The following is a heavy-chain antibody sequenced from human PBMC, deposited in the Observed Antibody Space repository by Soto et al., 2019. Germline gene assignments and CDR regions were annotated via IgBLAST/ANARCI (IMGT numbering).Heavy chain of an antibody. CDR2: ISDDGSNK. CDR1: GFTFSTYG. V-gene: IGHV3-30*18. J-gene: IGHJ6*02. D-gene: IGHD4-17*01. CDR3: AKDEGNGDYRPYYYCGMDV. Sequence: ESGGGVVQPGRSLRLSCAASGFTFSTYGMHWVRQAPGKGLEWVAVISDDGSNKYHADSVKGRFTISRDNPKNTLYLQINSLRVEDTAVYFCAKDEGNGDYRPYYYCGMDVWGQGTTVTVSS.